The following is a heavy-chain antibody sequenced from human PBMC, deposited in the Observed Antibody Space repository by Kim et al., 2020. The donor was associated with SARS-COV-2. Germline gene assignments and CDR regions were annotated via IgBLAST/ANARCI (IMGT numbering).Heavy chain of an antibody. J-gene: IGHJ5*02. CDR3: ARGLIAVAGRSWFDP. CDR2: INHSGST. Sequence: SETLSLTCAVYGGSFSGYYWSWIRQPPGKGLEWIGEINHSGSTNYNPSLKSRVTISVDTSKNQFSLKLSSVTAADTAVYYCARGLIAVAGRSWFDPWGQGTLVTVSS. V-gene: IGHV4-34*01. D-gene: IGHD6-19*01. CDR1: GGSFSGYY.